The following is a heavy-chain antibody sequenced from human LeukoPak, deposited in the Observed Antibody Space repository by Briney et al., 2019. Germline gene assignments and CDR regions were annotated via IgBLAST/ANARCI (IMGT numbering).Heavy chain of an antibody. V-gene: IGHV1-8*01. D-gene: IGHD3/OR15-3a*01. J-gene: IGHJ6*02. CDR2: MNPNSGNT. Sequence: ASVKVSCKASGYTFTSYDINWVRQATGQGLEWMGWMNPNSGNTGYAQKFQGRVTMTRNTSISTAYMELSSLRSGDTAVYYCARTAWTPYYYYGMAVWGQGTTVTVSS. CDR3: ARTAWTPYYYYGMAV. CDR1: GYTFTSYD.